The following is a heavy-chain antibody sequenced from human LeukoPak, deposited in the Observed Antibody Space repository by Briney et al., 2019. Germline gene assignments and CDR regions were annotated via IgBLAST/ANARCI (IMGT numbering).Heavy chain of an antibody. D-gene: IGHD3-16*01. CDR2: IYHSGST. Sequence: SETLSLTCTVSGYSISSGYYWGWIRQPPGKGLEWIGTIYHSGSTYYNPSLKSRVTISVDTPKNQFSLKLSSVTAADTAVYYCARESRGGGWYFDLWGRGTLVTVSS. CDR1: GYSISSGYY. J-gene: IGHJ2*01. CDR3: ARESRGGGWYFDL. V-gene: IGHV4-38-2*02.